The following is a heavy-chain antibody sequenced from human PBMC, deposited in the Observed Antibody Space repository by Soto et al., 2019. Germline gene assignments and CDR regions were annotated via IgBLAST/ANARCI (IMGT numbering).Heavy chain of an antibody. Sequence: EVQLVESGGGLVQPGGSLRLSCAASGIPVSSNYMTWVRQAPGKGLEWVSVLHSGGDTYYANSVKGRFTISRHDSTNTLFLQMNSMTPEDTAVYYWARDGPYYYASRMDVWGQGTTVTVYS. V-gene: IGHV3-53*04. CDR2: LHSGGDT. J-gene: IGHJ6*02. CDR1: GIPVSSNY. CDR3: ARDGPYYYASRMDV. D-gene: IGHD3-10*01.